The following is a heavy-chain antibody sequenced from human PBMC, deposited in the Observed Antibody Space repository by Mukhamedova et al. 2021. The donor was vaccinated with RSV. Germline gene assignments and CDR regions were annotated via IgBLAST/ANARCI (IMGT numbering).Heavy chain of an antibody. CDR3: ARAALGSLADYYYMDV. J-gene: IGHJ6*03. V-gene: IGHV3-48*01. Sequence: GKGLEWVSYISSRSSTIYYADSLKGRFSISRDNAKNSLYLYMNNLRAEDTAVYYCARAALGSLADYYYMDVWGKGNTVTGSS. D-gene: IGHD3-16*02. CDR2: ISSRSSTI.